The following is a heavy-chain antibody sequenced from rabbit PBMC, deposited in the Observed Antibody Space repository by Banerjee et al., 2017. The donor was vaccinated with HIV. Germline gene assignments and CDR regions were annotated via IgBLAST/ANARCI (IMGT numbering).Heavy chain of an antibody. CDR3: ARDLTGITGWNFNL. Sequence: QEQLKETGGGLVQPGGSLTLSCEASGFDFSGYYMSWVRQAPGKGLEWIACIVADSGFTSYANWAKGRFTISKTSWTTVTLQMTSLTAADTATYFCARDLTGITGWNFNLWGQGTLVTVS. V-gene: IGHV1S45*01. J-gene: IGHJ4*01. D-gene: IGHD1-1*01. CDR2: IVADSGFT. CDR1: GFDFSGYYM.